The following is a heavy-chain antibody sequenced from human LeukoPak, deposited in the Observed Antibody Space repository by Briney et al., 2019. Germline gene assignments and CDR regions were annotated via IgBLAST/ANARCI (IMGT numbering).Heavy chain of an antibody. CDR3: ARGETYYYDSSGSHPFDY. Sequence: LPGGSLRLSCAASGFTVSSNYMSWVRQAPGKGLEWVSVIYSGGSTYYADSVKGRFTISRDNSKNTLYFQMNSLRAEDTAVYYCARGETYYYDSSGSHPFDYWGQGTLVTVSS. J-gene: IGHJ4*02. CDR1: GFTVSSNY. V-gene: IGHV3-66*01. D-gene: IGHD3-22*01. CDR2: IYSGGST.